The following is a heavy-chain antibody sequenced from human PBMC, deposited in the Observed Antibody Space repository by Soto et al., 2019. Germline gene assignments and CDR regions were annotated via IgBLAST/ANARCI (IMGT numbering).Heavy chain of an antibody. CDR1: GFALVDY. CDR3: ARDYSNKGFDY. CDR2: ISGSGVYT. Sequence: QVQLVESGGGLVKPGGSLTLSCTASGFALVDYMSWIRQAPGKGLESVSYISGSGVYTTYADSVRGRFTISRDNAKNSLYLQMNNLRAEDTAVYYCARDYSNKGFDYWGQGTLVTVSS. J-gene: IGHJ4*02. V-gene: IGHV3-11*05. D-gene: IGHD5-18*01.